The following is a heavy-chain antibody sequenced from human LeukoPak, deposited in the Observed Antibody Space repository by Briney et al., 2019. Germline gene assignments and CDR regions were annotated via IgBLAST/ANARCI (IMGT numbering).Heavy chain of an antibody. CDR1: SDSISNSY. CDR2: VYYSGST. Sequence: SETLSLTCTVSSDSISNSYWSWIRQSPGKGLEWIGYVYYSGSTYYNPSLKSRVTISVDTSKNQFSLKLNSVTATDTAVYYCARHYGPWGQGTLVTVSS. CDR3: ARHYGP. D-gene: IGHD3-10*01. J-gene: IGHJ4*02. V-gene: IGHV4-59*08.